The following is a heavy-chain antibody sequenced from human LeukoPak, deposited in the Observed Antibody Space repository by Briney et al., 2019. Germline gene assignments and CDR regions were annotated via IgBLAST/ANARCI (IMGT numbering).Heavy chain of an antibody. V-gene: IGHV3-23*01. D-gene: IGHD1/OR15-1a*01. Sequence: GGSLRLSCAASGFTFSSYAMSWVRQAPGKGLDWVSAISGSGADTYFADSVMGRFTISRDNSKNTLYLQMNSLRAEDTAVYFCAKETTYGGANYYYYYMDVWGKGTTVTVSS. CDR2: ISGSGADT. CDR1: GFTFSSYA. CDR3: AKETTYGGANYYYYYMDV. J-gene: IGHJ6*03.